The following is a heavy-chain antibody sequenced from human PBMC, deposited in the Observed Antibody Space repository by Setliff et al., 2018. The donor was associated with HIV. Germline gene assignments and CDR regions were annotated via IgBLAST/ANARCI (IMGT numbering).Heavy chain of an antibody. CDR2: IDHFGSEE. CDR1: GFSFSRYW. CDR3: AKGVFDV. V-gene: IGHV3-7*05. J-gene: IGHJ2*01. D-gene: IGHD3-10*01. Sequence: AGGSLRLSCAASGFSFSRYWMSWVRQAPGKGLEWVASIDHFGSEENYVDSVRGRFTVSRDNTKNTLYLQMNNLRPEDTAIYYCAKGVFDVWGRGTPVTVSS.